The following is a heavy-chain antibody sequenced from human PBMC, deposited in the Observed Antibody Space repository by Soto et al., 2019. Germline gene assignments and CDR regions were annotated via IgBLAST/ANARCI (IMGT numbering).Heavy chain of an antibody. Sequence: SETLSLTCTVSGGSISGGVHSWSWIRQPPGKGLEWIGHIFDSGSTYYNPSLKSRLTISVDTSKNQFSLRLSSVTAADTAVYYWAGETMHLTNGWYLDLWGRGTRV. J-gene: IGHJ2*01. D-gene: IGHD2-8*01. CDR1: GGSISGGVHS. CDR2: IFDSGST. V-gene: IGHV4-30-4*01. CDR3: AGETMHLTNGWYLDL.